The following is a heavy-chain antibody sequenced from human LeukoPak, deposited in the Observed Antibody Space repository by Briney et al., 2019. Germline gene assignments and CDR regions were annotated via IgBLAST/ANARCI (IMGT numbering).Heavy chain of an antibody. V-gene: IGHV3-7*01. Sequence: GGSLRLSCAASGFTFSSYWMSWVRQAPGKGLEWVANIKQDGSEKYYVDSVKGRFTISRDNAKNSLYLQMNSLRAEDTAVYYCAKDFIMYYAILTGYPGDYWGQGTLVTVSS. D-gene: IGHD3-9*01. J-gene: IGHJ4*02. CDR2: IKQDGSEK. CDR3: AKDFIMYYAILTGYPGDY. CDR1: GFTFSSYW.